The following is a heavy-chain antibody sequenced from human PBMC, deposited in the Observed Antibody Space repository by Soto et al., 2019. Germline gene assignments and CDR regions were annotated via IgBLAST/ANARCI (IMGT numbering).Heavy chain of an antibody. V-gene: IGHV3-30*18. CDR2: ISYDGSNK. D-gene: IGHD1-26*01. CDR1: GFTFSSYG. CDR3: AKAPYSGSYFDY. Sequence: GGSLRLSCAASGFTFSSYGMHWVRQAPGKGLEWVAVISYDGSNKYYADSVKGRFTISRDNSKNTLYLQMNSLRAEDTAVYYCAKAPYSGSYFDYWGQGTLVTVSS. J-gene: IGHJ4*02.